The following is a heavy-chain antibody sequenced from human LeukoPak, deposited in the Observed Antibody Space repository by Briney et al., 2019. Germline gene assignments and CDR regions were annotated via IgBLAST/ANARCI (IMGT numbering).Heavy chain of an antibody. CDR3: ARDQGLVGATTFWIDY. CDR2: ISAYNGNT. V-gene: IGHV1-18*01. J-gene: IGHJ4*02. CDR1: GYTFTSYG. Sequence: GASVKVSCKASGYTFTSYGINWVRQAPGQGLEWMGWISAYNGNTNYAQKLQGRVTMTTDTSTSTAYMELRSLRSDDTAVYYCARDQGLVGATTFWIDYWGQGTLVTVSS. D-gene: IGHD1-26*01.